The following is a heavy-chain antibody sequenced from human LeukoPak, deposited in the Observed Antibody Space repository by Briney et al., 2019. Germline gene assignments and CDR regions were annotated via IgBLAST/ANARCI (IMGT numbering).Heavy chain of an antibody. CDR3: ARHLAVAPDAFDI. V-gene: IGHV4-59*08. J-gene: IGHJ3*02. CDR1: GGSISSYY. CDR2: IYYSGST. Sequence: PSETLSLTCTVSGGSISSYYWSWIRQPPGKGLEWIGYIYYSGSTNYNPSLKSRVTISVDTSKNQFSLKLSSVTAADTAVYYCARHLAVAPDAFDIWGQGTMVSVSS. D-gene: IGHD6-19*01.